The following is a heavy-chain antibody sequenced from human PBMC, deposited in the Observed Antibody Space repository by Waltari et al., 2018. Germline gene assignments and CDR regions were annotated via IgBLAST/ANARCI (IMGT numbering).Heavy chain of an antibody. J-gene: IGHJ4*02. D-gene: IGHD3-22*01. CDR2: MRSKTYGETA. CDR1: GFSVGDFA. Sequence: EVQLVESGGGLAQPGRSLRLSCSVSGFSVGDFAISWFRQAPGKGLEGVGVMRSKTYGETAQYAASVKGRFSISRDDSKNIAHLQMNSLKTEDTAVYYCARGEYSSAYWGQGTRVTVSS. CDR3: ARGEYSSAY. V-gene: IGHV3-49*03.